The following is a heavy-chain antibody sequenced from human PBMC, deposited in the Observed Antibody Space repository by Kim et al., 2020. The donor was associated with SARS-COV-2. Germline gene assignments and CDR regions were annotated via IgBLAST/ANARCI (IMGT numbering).Heavy chain of an antibody. CDR3: ARHRVAVHDAFDI. Sequence: SETLSLTCTISGVSFTTSYWSWLRQPPGKGLEWIGFIDNTGYTNYNPSLRGRVAISVDTSKNQLSLTLNSVTAADTAFYYCARHRVAVHDAFDIWGQGT. J-gene: IGHJ3*02. CDR1: GVSFTTSY. CDR2: IDNTGYT. V-gene: IGHV4-59*08. D-gene: IGHD2-15*01.